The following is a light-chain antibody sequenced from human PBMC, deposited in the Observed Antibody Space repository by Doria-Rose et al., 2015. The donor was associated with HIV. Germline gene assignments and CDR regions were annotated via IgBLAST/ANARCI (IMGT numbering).Light chain of an antibody. J-gene: IGKJ1*01. CDR2: DGS. CDR1: QSFSSTY. V-gene: IGKV3-20*01. CDR3: HQYGTSWT. Sequence: TQSPGTLSLSPGERATLSCRASQSFSSTYLAWYQQTPGQAPSLLIYDGSTRATGIPDRFSASGSGADFTLTINRLEPEDSALYYCHQYGTSWTFGQGTKVEI.